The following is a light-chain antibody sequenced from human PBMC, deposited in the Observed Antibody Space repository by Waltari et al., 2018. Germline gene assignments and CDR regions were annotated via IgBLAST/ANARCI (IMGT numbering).Light chain of an antibody. CDR3: CSYTIGNTFWV. Sequence: QSALTQPASLSGSPGQSITISCSGSSSDVGAYDHVSWYRQHPGKVPKVLIYEVNKRPSGVSNRFSGSKSGNTALLTISGLQAEDEADYYCCSYTIGNTFWVFGGGTKLTVL. J-gene: IGLJ3*02. CDR1: SSDVGAYDH. V-gene: IGLV2-23*02. CDR2: EVN.